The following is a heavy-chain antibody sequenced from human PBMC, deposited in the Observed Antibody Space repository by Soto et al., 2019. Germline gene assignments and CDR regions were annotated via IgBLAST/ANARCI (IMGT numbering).Heavy chain of an antibody. D-gene: IGHD6-13*01. CDR3: ARQSIEAANIRGYYYGMDV. CDR2: IYYSGST. Sequence: SETLSLTCTVSGGSISSSSYYWGWIRQPPGKGLEWIGSIYYSGSTYYNPSLKSRVTISVDTSKNQFSLKLSSVTAADTAVYYCARQSIEAANIRGYYYGMDVWGQGTTVTVSS. V-gene: IGHV4-39*01. CDR1: GGSISSSSYY. J-gene: IGHJ6*02.